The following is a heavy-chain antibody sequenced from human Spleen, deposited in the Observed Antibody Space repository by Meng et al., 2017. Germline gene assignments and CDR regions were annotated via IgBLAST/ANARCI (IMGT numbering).Heavy chain of an antibody. CDR2: IIPLFGTP. J-gene: IGHJ4*02. CDR3: ARAFSGSYYRVDY. CDR1: GGTFTTHA. V-gene: IGHV1-69*13. Sequence: SVKVSCKSSGGTFTTHAFTWVRQAPGQGLEWVGGIIPLFGTPNYALKFQGRVTITADESTNTAYIELSSLTSEDTALYYCARAFSGSYYRVDYWGQGTLVTVSS. D-gene: IGHD1-26*01.